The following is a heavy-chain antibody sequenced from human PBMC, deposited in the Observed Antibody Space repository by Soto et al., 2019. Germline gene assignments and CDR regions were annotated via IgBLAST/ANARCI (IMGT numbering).Heavy chain of an antibody. Sequence: QVQLVESGGGVVQPGRYLRLSCAASGFTFSSYAMHWVRQAPGKGLEWVAVISYDGSNKYYADSVKGRFTISRDNSKNTLYLQMNSLRAEDTAVYYCAIASRVVVVVGATRLGYWGQGTLVTVSS. CDR3: AIASRVVVVVGATRLGY. D-gene: IGHD2-15*01. CDR2: ISYDGSNK. V-gene: IGHV3-30-3*01. CDR1: GFTFSSYA. J-gene: IGHJ4*02.